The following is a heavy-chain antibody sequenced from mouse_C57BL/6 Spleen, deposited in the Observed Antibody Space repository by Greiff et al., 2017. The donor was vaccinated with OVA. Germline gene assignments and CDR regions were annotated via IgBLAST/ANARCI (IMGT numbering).Heavy chain of an antibody. J-gene: IGHJ2*01. Sequence: EVQLEESGAELVRPGASVKLSCTASGFNFKDYYMHWVKQRPEQGLEWIGRIDPEDGDTEYAPKFQGKATLSAHKSSNTAYLQLSSLTSEDTAVDYCIRYFDYWGQGTTLTVSS. CDR1: GFNFKDYY. CDR2: IDPEDGDT. D-gene: IGHD1-1*01. V-gene: IGHV14-1*01. CDR3: IRYFDY.